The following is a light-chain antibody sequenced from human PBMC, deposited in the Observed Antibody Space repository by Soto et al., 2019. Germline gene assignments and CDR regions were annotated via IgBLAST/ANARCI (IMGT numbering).Light chain of an antibody. V-gene: IGKV3-15*01. CDR2: GAS. Sequence: EIVMTQSPATLSVSPGERATLSCRASQSVSSNLAWYQQKPGQATRLLIYGASTRATGIPARFSGSGSGTEFTLTISSLQSEDFAVYYCQKYNNWPFTFGQGTRLEIK. J-gene: IGKJ5*01. CDR3: QKYNNWPFT. CDR1: QSVSSN.